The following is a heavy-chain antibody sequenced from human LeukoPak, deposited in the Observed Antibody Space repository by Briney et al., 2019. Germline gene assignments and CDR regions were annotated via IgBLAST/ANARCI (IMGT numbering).Heavy chain of an antibody. CDR2: IYYSGYT. J-gene: IGHJ6*03. CDR3: ARETSQKGAHYMDV. Sequence: SGTLSLTCTVSGDLISTYYWHWIRQTPGKGLEWIGDIYYSGYTNYNPSLKSRVTISVDTSKNQFSLKLRSVAAADTAVYYCARETSQKGAHYMDVWGKGTTVTISS. CDR1: GDLISTYY. V-gene: IGHV4-59*01. D-gene: IGHD3-16*01.